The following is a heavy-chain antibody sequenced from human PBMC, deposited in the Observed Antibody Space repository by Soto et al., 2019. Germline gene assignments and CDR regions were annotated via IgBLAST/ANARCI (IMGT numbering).Heavy chain of an antibody. CDR2: ISGSGGST. D-gene: IGHD6-19*01. Sequence: GGSLRLSCAASGFTFSSYAMSWVRQAPGKGLEWVSAISGSGGSTYYADSVKGRFTISRDNSKNTLYLQMNSLRAEDTAVYYCAKISLYSIAVDGPQQYFEYWGQGTLVTVSS. J-gene: IGHJ4*02. CDR3: AKISLYSIAVDGPQQYFEY. V-gene: IGHV3-23*01. CDR1: GFTFSSYA.